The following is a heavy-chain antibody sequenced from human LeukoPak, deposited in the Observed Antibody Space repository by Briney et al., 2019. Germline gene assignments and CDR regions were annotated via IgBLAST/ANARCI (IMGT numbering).Heavy chain of an antibody. CDR2: IYYSGST. CDR3: ARRPQYCYDSSVPAFDI. D-gene: IGHD3-22*01. J-gene: IGHJ3*02. CDR1: GGSISSYY. Sequence: SETLSLTCTVSGGSISSYYWSWIRQPPGKGLEWIWYIYYSGSTNYNPSLKSRVTISVDTSKNQFSLKLSSVTAADTAVYYCARRPQYCYDSSVPAFDIWGQGTMVTVSS. V-gene: IGHV4-59*08.